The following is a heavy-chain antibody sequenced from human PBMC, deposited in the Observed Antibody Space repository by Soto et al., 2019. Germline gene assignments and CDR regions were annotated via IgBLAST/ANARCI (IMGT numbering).Heavy chain of an antibody. V-gene: IGHV3-21*01. CDR1: GFTFSSYS. Sequence: EVQLVESGGGLVKPGGSLRLSCAASGFTFSSYSMNWVRQAPGKGLEWVSSISSSSSSIYYADSVKGRFIISRDNAKNSLYLQMNSLRVEDMAVYYCARVHRGPAAADYWGQGTLVTVSS. D-gene: IGHD6-13*01. CDR2: ISSSSSSI. CDR3: ARVHRGPAAADY. J-gene: IGHJ4*02.